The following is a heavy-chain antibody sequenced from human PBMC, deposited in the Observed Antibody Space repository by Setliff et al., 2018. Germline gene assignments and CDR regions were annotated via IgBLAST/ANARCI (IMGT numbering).Heavy chain of an antibody. V-gene: IGHV5-51*01. CDR3: VRHGKSPEGRVGEFSSLDS. J-gene: IGHJ4*02. D-gene: IGHD3-16*02. CDR2: IYPSDSDR. Sequence: PGESLKISCQASGYNFPTYWIGWVRQMPGKGLEWMGIIYPSDSDRRYNPSVQGQVIMSVDKSIKTAYLQWSSLQASDSGLYYCVRHGKSPEGRVGEFSSLDSWGQGTLVTVSS. CDR1: GYNFPTYW.